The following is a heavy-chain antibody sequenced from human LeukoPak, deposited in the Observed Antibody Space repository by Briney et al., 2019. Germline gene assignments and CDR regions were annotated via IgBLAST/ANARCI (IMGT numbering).Heavy chain of an antibody. V-gene: IGHV4-34*01. CDR2: INHSGST. J-gene: IGHJ4*02. CDR1: GGSFSGYY. D-gene: IGHD5-12*01. Sequence: SETLSLTCAVYGGSFSGYYWSWIRQPPGKGLEWIGEINHSGSTNYNPSLKSRVTISVDTSKNQFSLKLSSVTAADTAVYYCARVRYTGYVDYWGQGTLVTVSS. CDR3: ARVRYTGYVDY.